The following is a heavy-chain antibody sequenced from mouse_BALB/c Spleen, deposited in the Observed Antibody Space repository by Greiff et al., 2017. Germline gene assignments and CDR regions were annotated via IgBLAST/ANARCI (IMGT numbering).Heavy chain of an antibody. Sequence: VQLQQSGAELAKPGASVKMSCKASGYTFTSYWMHWVKQRPGQGLEWIGYINPSTGYTEYNQKFKDKATLTADKSSSTAYVQLSSLTSEDSAVYYCARRVYYSFDYWGKGTTLTVPS. D-gene: IGHD2-12*01. CDR3: ARRVYYSFDY. CDR2: INPSTGYT. V-gene: IGHV1-7*01. J-gene: IGHJ2*01. CDR1: GYTFTSYW.